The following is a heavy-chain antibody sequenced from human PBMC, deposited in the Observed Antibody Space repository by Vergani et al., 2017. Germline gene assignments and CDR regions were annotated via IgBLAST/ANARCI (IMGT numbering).Heavy chain of an antibody. Sequence: EVQVVESGGGVERPGGSLRLSCAGSGFTLDDYGMSWVRQAPGKGLEWVSSIIWNGGSTAYADSVKGRFIISRDNAKNSLYLQMNSLRAEDTALYYCARDGVAVAGIREDAFDIWGQGTMVTVSS. CDR3: ARDGVAVAGIREDAFDI. CDR1: GFTLDDYG. D-gene: IGHD6-19*01. V-gene: IGHV3-20*04. CDR2: IIWNGGST. J-gene: IGHJ3*02.